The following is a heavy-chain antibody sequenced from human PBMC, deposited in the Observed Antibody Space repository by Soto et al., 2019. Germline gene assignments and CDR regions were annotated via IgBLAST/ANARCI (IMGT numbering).Heavy chain of an antibody. D-gene: IGHD1-20*01. J-gene: IGHJ4*02. CDR2: ISYDGSNK. CDR1: GFTFSSYA. Sequence: PGGSLRLSCAASGFTFSSYAMHWVRQAPGKGLEWVAVISYDGSNKYYADSVKGRFTISRDNSKNTLYLQMNSLRAEDTAVYYCARDRILNWNDVIQYYFDYWGQGTLVTVSS. V-gene: IGHV3-30-3*01. CDR3: ARDRILNWNDVIQYYFDY.